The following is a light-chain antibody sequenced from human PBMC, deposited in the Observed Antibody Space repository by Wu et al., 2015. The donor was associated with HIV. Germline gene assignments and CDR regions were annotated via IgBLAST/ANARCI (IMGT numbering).Light chain of an antibody. Sequence: DIQMTQSPSSLSASVGGRVTLTCRASHGISYYLAWYQQKPGKVPRLLIYAAPTLQSGVPSRFSGSGSGTEFTLTISSLQPEDVATYYCQRYNTVPRTFGQGTKVEIK. J-gene: IGKJ1*01. CDR3: QRYNTVPRT. CDR2: AAP. V-gene: IGKV1-27*01. CDR1: HGISYY.